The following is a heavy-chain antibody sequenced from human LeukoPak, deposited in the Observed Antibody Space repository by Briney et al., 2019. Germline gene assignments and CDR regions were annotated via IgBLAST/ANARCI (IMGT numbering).Heavy chain of an antibody. D-gene: IGHD3-9*01. CDR3: AKGEVDILTGYDN. Sequence: SQTLSLTCAISGDSVSSNSAAWNWIRQSPSRGLEWLGRTYYRSKWSSDYPVSVKSRISINSDTSKNQFSLQLNSLTPEDTAVYYCAKGEVDILTGYDNWGQGTLVTVSS. J-gene: IGHJ4*02. CDR1: GDSVSSNSAA. V-gene: IGHV6-1*01. CDR2: TYYRSKWSS.